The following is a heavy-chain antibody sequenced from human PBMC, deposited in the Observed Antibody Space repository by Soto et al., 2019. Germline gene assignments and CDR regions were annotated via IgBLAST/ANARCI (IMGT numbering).Heavy chain of an antibody. Sequence: ASVKVSCKASGYTFTSYGISWVRQAPGQGVEWMGWISAYNGNTNYAQKLQGRVTMTTDTSTSTAYMELRSLRSDDTAVYYCARGRYCSGGSCYVLHNWFDPWGQGTLVTVSS. V-gene: IGHV1-18*04. CDR2: ISAYNGNT. CDR3: ARGRYCSGGSCYVLHNWFDP. J-gene: IGHJ5*02. CDR1: GYTFTSYG. D-gene: IGHD2-15*01.